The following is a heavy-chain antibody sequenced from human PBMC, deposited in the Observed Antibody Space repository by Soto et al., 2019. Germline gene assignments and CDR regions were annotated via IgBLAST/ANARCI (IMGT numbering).Heavy chain of an antibody. CDR1: AHPLSPACY. CDR2: RYQSGGT. V-gene: IGHV4-38-2*02. Sequence: SETRRPTWAVSAHPLSPACYRVCSPPPPGRGGEWIGSRYQSGGTYYNPCLKSRVTISVDTSKNQVSLKLGSVTAADTAVYYCARDAITAIRGVNSWFDHWGQGTLLTV. CDR3: ARDAITAIRGVNSWFDH. D-gene: IGHD3-10*01. J-gene: IGHJ5*02.